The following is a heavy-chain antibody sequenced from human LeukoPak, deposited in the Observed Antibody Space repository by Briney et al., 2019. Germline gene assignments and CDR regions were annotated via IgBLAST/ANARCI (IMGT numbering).Heavy chain of an antibody. CDR1: GFTFSSYW. Sequence: PGGSLRLSCAASGFTFSSYWMSCVRQAPGKGLEWVANINQGGRETYYVDSVKGRFTISRDNAKNSLYLQMNSLRAEDTAVYYCARAGYGGALGYWGQGTLVTFSS. J-gene: IGHJ4*02. D-gene: IGHD4-23*01. CDR3: ARAGYGGALGY. V-gene: IGHV3-7*03. CDR2: INQGGRET.